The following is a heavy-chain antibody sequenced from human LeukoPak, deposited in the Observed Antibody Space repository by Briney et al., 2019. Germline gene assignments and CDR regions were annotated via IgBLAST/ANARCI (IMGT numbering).Heavy chain of an antibody. CDR1: GFTFSSYA. CDR2: IRSKTDGAAT. V-gene: IGHV3-15*01. D-gene: IGHD2-15*01. J-gene: IGHJ4*02. Sequence: GGSLRLSCAASGFTFSSYAMNWVRQAQGKGLEWVGRIRSKTDGAATEYAAPMKGKFTISRDDSKSTLYLQIDSLKAEDTAVYYCATSCSRGSCYWGYFDYWGQGSLVTVSS. CDR3: ATSCSRGSCYWGYFDY.